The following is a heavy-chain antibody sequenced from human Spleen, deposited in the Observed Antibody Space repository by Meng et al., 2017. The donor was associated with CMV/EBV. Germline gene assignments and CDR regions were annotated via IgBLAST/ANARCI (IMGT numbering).Heavy chain of an antibody. Sequence: GESLKISCAASGSIFSRYWMHWVRQAPGKGLVWVSRINSDGNNTNYADSVKGRFTISRDNAKNSLFLQMNSLRAEDTAVYYCVRADPTKRSSTTSCLDYWGQGTLVTVSS. CDR3: VRADPTKRSSTTSCLDY. CDR2: INSDGNNT. D-gene: IGHD2-2*01. CDR1: GSIFSRYW. V-gene: IGHV3-74*01. J-gene: IGHJ4*02.